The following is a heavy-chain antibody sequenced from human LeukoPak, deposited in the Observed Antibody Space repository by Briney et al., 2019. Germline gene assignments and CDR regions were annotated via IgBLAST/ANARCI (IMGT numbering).Heavy chain of an antibody. CDR2: TYYRSKWYN. D-gene: IGHD1-26*01. CDR3: AREEGATRGYYYGMDV. CDR1: GDSVSSNSAA. J-gene: IGHJ6*02. V-gene: IGHV6-1*01. Sequence: SQTLSLTCAISGDSVSSNSAAWNWIRQSPSRGLEWLGRTYYRSKWYNDYAVSVKSRITINPDTSKNQFSLQLNSVTPEDTAVHYCAREEGATRGYYYGMDVWGQGTTVTVSS.